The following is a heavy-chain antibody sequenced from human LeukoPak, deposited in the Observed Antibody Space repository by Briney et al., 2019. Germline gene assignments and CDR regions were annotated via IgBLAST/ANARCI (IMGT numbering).Heavy chain of an antibody. CDR1: GFTFSSYW. Sequence: GGSLRLSCAASGFTFSSYWMHWVRQAPGKGLVWVSRINGDGSSTSYADSVKGRFTISRDNAKNTLYLQMNGLRADDTAVYYCATFDYWGQGTLVTVSS. J-gene: IGHJ4*02. CDR3: ATFDY. CDR2: INGDGSST. V-gene: IGHV3-74*01.